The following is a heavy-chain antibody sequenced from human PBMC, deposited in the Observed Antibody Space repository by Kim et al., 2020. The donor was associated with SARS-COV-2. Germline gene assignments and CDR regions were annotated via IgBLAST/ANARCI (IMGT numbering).Heavy chain of an antibody. CDR3: ARDPRVRKYCSSTSCYIWFDP. D-gene: IGHD2-2*02. V-gene: IGHV1-18*01. CDR2: ISAYNGNT. CDR1: GYTFTSYG. Sequence: ASVKVSCKASGYTFTSYGISWVRQAPGQGLEWMGWISAYNGNTNYAQKLQGRVTMTTDTSTSTAYMELRSLRSDDTAVYYCARDPRVRKYCSSTSCYIWFDPWGQGTLVTVSS. J-gene: IGHJ5*02.